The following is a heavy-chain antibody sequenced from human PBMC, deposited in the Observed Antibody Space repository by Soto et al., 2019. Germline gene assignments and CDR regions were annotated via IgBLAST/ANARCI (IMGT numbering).Heavy chain of an antibody. Sequence: EVQLVESGGGLIQPGGSLRLSCAASGFTVSSNYMSWVRQAPGKGLEWVSVIYSGGSTYYADSVKGRFTISRDNSKNTLYLQMNGLRAEDTAVYYCARQIRDYDPTVWYFDLWGRGTLVTVSS. CDR1: GFTVSSNY. V-gene: IGHV3-53*01. D-gene: IGHD3-22*01. CDR3: ARQIRDYDPTVWYFDL. CDR2: IYSGGST. J-gene: IGHJ2*01.